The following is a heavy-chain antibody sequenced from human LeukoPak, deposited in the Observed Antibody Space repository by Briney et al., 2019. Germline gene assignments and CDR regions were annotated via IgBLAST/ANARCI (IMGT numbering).Heavy chain of an antibody. CDR1: GFTFSSYG. CDR2: IRHDGSNK. CDR3: AKGPFDP. Sequence: TGGSLRLSCAASGFTFSSYGMHWVRQAPGKGLEWVAFIRHDGSNKYYADSVKGRFTISRDNSKNTLYLQMNSLRAEDTAVYYCAKGPFDPWGQGTLVTVSS. V-gene: IGHV3-30*02. J-gene: IGHJ5*02.